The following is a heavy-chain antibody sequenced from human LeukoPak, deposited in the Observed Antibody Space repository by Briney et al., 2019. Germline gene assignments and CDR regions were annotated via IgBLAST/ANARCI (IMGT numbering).Heavy chain of an antibody. CDR2: IYNIGST. J-gene: IGHJ4*03. D-gene: IGHD2-2*02. CDR1: GGSVSSYY. Sequence: PSETLSLTCAVSGGSVSSYYWSWIRQPPGKGLEWIGHIYNIGSTDYNPSLKSRVTVSVDTPKNQFSLKLSSVTAADTALYYCARARAIGYFDYWGQGTTVTVSS. CDR3: ARARAIGYFDY. V-gene: IGHV4-59*02.